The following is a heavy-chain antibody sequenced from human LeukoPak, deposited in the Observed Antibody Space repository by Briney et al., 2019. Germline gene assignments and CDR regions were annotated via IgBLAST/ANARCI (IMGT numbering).Heavy chain of an antibody. Sequence: SETLSLTCAVYGGSFSGYYWSWIRQPPGKGLEWIGEINHRGSTNYNPSLKSRVTISVDTSKNQFSLKLSSVTAADTAVYYCARSPRVVVPAAMPRGYYYYGMDVWGKGTTVTVSS. D-gene: IGHD2-2*01. CDR2: INHRGST. CDR3: ARSPRVVVPAAMPRGYYYYGMDV. V-gene: IGHV4-34*01. J-gene: IGHJ6*04. CDR1: GGSFSGYY.